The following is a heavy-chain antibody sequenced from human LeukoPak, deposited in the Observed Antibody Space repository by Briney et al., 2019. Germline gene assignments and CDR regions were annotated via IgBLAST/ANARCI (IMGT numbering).Heavy chain of an antibody. V-gene: IGHV3-33*01. CDR3: ARDWKTNSFDY. J-gene: IGHJ4*02. D-gene: IGHD1-1*01. Sequence: GGSLRLSCAASEFTFTTYGMHWVRQAPGKGLEWVAFIYYEGSNIYYADYVKGRFTISRDISKNTLYLQMDSLRAEDTAIYYCARDWKTNSFDYWGQGTLVTVSS. CDR2: IYYEGSNI. CDR1: EFTFTTYG.